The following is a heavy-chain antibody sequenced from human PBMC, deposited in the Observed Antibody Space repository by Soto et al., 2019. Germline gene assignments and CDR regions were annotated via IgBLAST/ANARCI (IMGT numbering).Heavy chain of an antibody. CDR3: ARGMEDTAMVPFDY. CDR2: IIPIFGTA. Sequence: QVQLVKSGAEVKEPGSSVKVSCKASGGTFSSYAISWVRQAPGQGLEWMGGIIPIFGTANYAQKFEGRVTITADESTSTAYMELSSLRSEDTAVYYCARGMEDTAMVPFDYWGQGTLVTVSS. D-gene: IGHD5-18*01. CDR1: GGTFSSYA. V-gene: IGHV1-69*01. J-gene: IGHJ4*02.